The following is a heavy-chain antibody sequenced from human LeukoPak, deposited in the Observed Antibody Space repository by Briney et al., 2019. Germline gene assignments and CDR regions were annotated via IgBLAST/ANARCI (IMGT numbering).Heavy chain of an antibody. J-gene: IGHJ3*02. V-gene: IGHV4-34*01. Sequence: SETLSLTCAVYGGSIRGYYWSWIRQPPGKGLEWIGEINHSASTNYNPSLKSRVTISVDTSKNQFSLKLSSVTAADTAVYYCARLSGIAVAGTSDAFDIWGQGTMVTVSS. CDR1: GGSIRGYY. D-gene: IGHD6-19*01. CDR3: ARLSGIAVAGTSDAFDI. CDR2: INHSAST.